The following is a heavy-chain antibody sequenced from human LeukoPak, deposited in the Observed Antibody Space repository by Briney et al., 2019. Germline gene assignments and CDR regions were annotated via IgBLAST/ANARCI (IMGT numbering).Heavy chain of an antibody. V-gene: IGHV1-69*01. CDR2: IIPTFGTV. Sequence: SVKVSCKASGGTFSGYAISWVRQAPGQGLEWMGGIIPTFGTVNYAQKFQGRVTITADESTSTGYMELSSLRSEDTAVYYCARDREVGATTLAFDYWGQGTLVTVSS. D-gene: IGHD1-26*01. CDR1: GGTFSGYA. J-gene: IGHJ4*02. CDR3: ARDREVGATTLAFDY.